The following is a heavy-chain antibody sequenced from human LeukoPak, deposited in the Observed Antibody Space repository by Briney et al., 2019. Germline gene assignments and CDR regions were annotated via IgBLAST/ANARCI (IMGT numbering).Heavy chain of an antibody. V-gene: IGHV4-31*03. CDR2: IYYSGST. D-gene: IGHD6-13*01. CDR3: ATGPYSSSWYGGFDY. Sequence: SQTLSLTRTVSGGSISGGGYYWGWVRPHPGEGLGWVGYIYYSGSTYYNPSLKSRVTISVDTSKNQFSLKLSSVTAADTAVYYCATGPYSSSWYGGFDYWGQGTLVTVSS. J-gene: IGHJ4*02. CDR1: GGSISGGGYY.